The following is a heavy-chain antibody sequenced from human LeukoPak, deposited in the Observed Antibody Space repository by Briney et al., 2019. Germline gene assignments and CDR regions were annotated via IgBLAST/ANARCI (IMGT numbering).Heavy chain of an antibody. V-gene: IGHV5-51*01. CDR2: IYPGDSDT. CDR1: GYSFTSYW. Sequence: GESLKISCKGSGYSFTSYWIGWVRQMPGKGLEWMGIIYPGDSDTSYSPSFQGQVTISADKSISTAYLQWSSLKASDTAMYYCASGGYCSGGSCSDAFDIWGQGTVVTVSS. D-gene: IGHD2-15*01. J-gene: IGHJ3*02. CDR3: ASGGYCSGGSCSDAFDI.